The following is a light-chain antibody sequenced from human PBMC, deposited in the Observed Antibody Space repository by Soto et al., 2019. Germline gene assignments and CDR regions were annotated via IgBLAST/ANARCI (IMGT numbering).Light chain of an antibody. CDR1: SSNIGNKY. CDR2: ENN. CDR3: GTWDSSLSAGWGV. Sequence: QSVLTQPRSVSAAPGQKVTISCSGSSSNIGNKYVSWYQQLPGTAPKLLIYENNKRPSGIPDRFSGSKSGTSATLGITGLQTGDEANYYCGTWDSSLSAGWGVFGGGTKLTVL. V-gene: IGLV1-51*02. J-gene: IGLJ3*02.